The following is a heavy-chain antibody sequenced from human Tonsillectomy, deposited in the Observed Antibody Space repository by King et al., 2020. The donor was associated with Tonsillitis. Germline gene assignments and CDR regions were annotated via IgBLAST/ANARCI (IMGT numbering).Heavy chain of an antibody. J-gene: IGHJ4*02. Sequence: VQLVESGGGVVQPGRSLRLSCAASGFTFSSYAIHWVRQAPGKGLEWVAVISYDGSNKYYADSVKGRFTISRDNSKNTLYMQMNSLRAEDTAVYYCARGAYYYDSSGDCLGPYWGQGTLAT. CDR1: GFTFSSYA. CDR3: ARGAYYYDSSGDCLGPY. D-gene: IGHD3-22*01. V-gene: IGHV3-30*04. CDR2: ISYDGSNK.